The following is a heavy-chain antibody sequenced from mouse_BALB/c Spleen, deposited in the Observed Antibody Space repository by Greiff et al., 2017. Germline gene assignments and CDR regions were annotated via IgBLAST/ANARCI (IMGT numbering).Heavy chain of an antibody. D-gene: IGHD1-1*01. Sequence: EVQLQQSGPELVKPGASVKIPCKASGYTFTDYNMDWVKQSHGKSLEWIGDINPNNGGTIYNQKFKGKATLTVDKSSSTAYMELRSLTSEDTAVYYCARSPNYYGSRGAWFAYWGQGTLGTVSA. CDR1: GYTFTDYN. CDR3: ARSPNYYGSRGAWFAY. V-gene: IGHV1-18*01. J-gene: IGHJ3*01. CDR2: INPNNGGT.